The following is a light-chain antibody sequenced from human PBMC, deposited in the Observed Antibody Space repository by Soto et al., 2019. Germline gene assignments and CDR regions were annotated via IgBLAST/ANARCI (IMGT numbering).Light chain of an antibody. J-gene: IGLJ2*01. CDR1: SSDVGGYNY. CDR2: EVS. V-gene: IGLV2-8*01. CDR3: SSYAGSNNLV. Sequence: QSALTQPPSASGSPGQSVTISCTGTSSDVGGYNYVSWYQQHPGKAPKLMIYEVSKRPSGVPYRFSGSKSGNTASLAVSGLQAEDKADYYCSSYAGSNNLVFGGGTKVTVL.